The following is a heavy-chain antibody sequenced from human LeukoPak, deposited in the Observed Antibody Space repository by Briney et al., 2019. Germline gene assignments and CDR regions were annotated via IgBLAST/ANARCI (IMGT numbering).Heavy chain of an antibody. J-gene: IGHJ4*02. CDR3: AKDSGSSGWEDFDY. D-gene: IGHD6-19*01. Sequence: GESLRLSCAASGFTFSSYGMHWVRQAPGKGLEWVAVIWYDGSNKYYAGSVKGRFTISRDNSKNTLYLQMNSLRAEDTAVYYCAKDSGSSGWEDFDYWGQGTLVTVSS. CDR2: IWYDGSNK. V-gene: IGHV3-33*06. CDR1: GFTFSSYG.